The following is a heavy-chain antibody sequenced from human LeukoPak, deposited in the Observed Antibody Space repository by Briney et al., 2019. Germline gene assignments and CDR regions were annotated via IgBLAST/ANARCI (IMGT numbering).Heavy chain of an antibody. V-gene: IGHV1-46*01. Sequence: ASVKVSFTSLGYPFTPFSLHWVRQAPGQGPEWREIINPGIFTTTYAQKLQDRITVTSDTSTATVYMELRSLRLEDTAVYFCARDWAHGSFDLWGQGTLVTVSS. CDR3: ARDWAHGSFDL. D-gene: IGHD3-16*01. CDR1: GYPFTPFS. J-gene: IGHJ4*02. CDR2: INPGIFTT.